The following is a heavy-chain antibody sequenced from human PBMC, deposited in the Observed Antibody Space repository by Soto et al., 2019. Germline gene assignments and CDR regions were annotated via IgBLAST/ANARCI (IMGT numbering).Heavy chain of an antibody. CDR2: IRNKANSYAT. D-gene: IGHD2-15*01. CDR3: ISHSPEDMIRT. CDR1: GFTLSGSS. J-gene: IGHJ4*02. V-gene: IGHV3-73*01. Sequence: GGSLRLSCAASGFTLSGSSVHWVRQASGKGLEWVGRIRNKANSYATAYAASVRGRFTISRDDSKNTAFLQMNSLNTEDTAVYYCISHSPEDMIRTWGQGTLVTVSS.